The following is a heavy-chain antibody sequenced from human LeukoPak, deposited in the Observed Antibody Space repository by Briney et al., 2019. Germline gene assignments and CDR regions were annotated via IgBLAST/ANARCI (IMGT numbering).Heavy chain of an antibody. CDR2: ISSSSSYI. Sequence: GESLRLSCAASGFTFSSYSMSWVRQAPGKGLEWVSSISSSSSYIYYADSVKGRFTISRDNAKNSLYLQMNSLRAEDTAVYYCAIAIFGVVPDYWGQGTLVTVSS. J-gene: IGHJ4*02. CDR1: GFTFSSYS. D-gene: IGHD3-3*01. V-gene: IGHV3-21*01. CDR3: AIAIFGVVPDY.